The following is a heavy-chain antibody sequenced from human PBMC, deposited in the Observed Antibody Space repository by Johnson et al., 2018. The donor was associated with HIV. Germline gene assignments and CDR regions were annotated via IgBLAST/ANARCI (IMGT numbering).Heavy chain of an antibody. CDR2: ISNGGSNI. CDR1: GFTFSDYY. V-gene: IGHV3-11*04. J-gene: IGHJ3*02. D-gene: IGHD1-26*01. Sequence: QVQLVESGGGLVKPGGSLRLSCAASGFTFSDYYISWIRQAPGKGLELISYISNGGSNIFYADSVKGRFTISRDNAKSSLYLQLNSLRAEDTAVYYCAREGRLGSYLGGVAFDIWGQGTMVTVSS. CDR3: AREGRLGSYLGGVAFDI.